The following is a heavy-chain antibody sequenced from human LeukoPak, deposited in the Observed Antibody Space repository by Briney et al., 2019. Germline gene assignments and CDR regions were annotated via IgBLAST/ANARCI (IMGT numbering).Heavy chain of an antibody. Sequence: ASVKVSCKASGYTFTGYYMHWVRQAPGQGLEWMGRINPNSGGTNYAQKFQGRVTMTRDTSISTAYMEPSRLRYDDTAVYYCARERQDSSSSVDYWGQGTLVTVSS. CDR1: GYTFTGYY. V-gene: IGHV1-2*06. CDR3: ARERQDSSSSVDY. CDR2: INPNSGGT. D-gene: IGHD6-6*01. J-gene: IGHJ4*02.